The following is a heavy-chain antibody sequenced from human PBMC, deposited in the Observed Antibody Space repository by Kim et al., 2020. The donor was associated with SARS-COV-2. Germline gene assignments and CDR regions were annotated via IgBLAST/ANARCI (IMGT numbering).Heavy chain of an antibody. D-gene: IGHD3-22*01. Sequence: NPSLKSRVTISVDTSKNQFSLKLSSVTAADTAVYYCARTTYDSSGYYLDYWGQGTLVTVSS. J-gene: IGHJ4*02. V-gene: IGHV4-39*07. CDR3: ARTTYDSSGYYLDY.